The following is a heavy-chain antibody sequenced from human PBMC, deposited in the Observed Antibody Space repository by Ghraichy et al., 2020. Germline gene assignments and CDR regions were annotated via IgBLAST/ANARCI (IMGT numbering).Heavy chain of an antibody. CDR3: ARYDTQIGWFDP. J-gene: IGHJ5*02. D-gene: IGHD3-22*01. V-gene: IGHV3-48*04. CDR1: GISFSSYS. Sequence: GGSLRLSCAASGISFSSYSMNWVRQAPGERLEWVSYISSSSGTMYYADSVKDRFTVSRDNAKNSLFLQMNSLRAEDTAVYYCARYDTQIGWFDPWGQGTLVTFSS. CDR2: ISSSSGTM.